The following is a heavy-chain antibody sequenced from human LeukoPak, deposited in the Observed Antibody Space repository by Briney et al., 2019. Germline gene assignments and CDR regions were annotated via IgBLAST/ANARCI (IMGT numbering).Heavy chain of an antibody. V-gene: IGHV3-53*01. CDR2: IYSGGST. D-gene: IGHD3-22*01. Sequence: GGSLRLSCAASGFTVSSNYMSWVRQAPRKGLEWVSVIYSGGSTYYADSVKGRFTISRDNSKNTLYLQMNSLRAEDTAVYYCARDRYYYDSSGYSYYFDYWGQGTLVTVSA. CDR3: ARDRYYYDSSGYSYYFDY. CDR1: GFTVSSNY. J-gene: IGHJ4*02.